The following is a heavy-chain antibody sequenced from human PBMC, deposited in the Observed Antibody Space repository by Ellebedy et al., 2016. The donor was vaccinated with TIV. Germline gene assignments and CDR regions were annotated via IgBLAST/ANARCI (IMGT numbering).Heavy chain of an antibody. J-gene: IGHJ6*02. CDR3: ARDSDGSYYPRYYYGIDV. D-gene: IGHD1-26*01. V-gene: IGHV1-69*04. CDR2: IIHILGIA. Sequence: AASVKVSCKASGGTFSSYAISWVRQAPGQGLEWMGRIIHILGIANYAQKFQGRVTITADQSTSTAYMELSSLRSEDTAVYYCARDSDGSYYPRYYYGIDVWGQGTTVTVSS. CDR1: GGTFSSYA.